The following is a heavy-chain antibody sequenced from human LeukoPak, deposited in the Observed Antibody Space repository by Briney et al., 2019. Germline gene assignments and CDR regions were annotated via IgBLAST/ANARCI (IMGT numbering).Heavy chain of an antibody. CDR3: AKDRHVLLWFGESPIDY. CDR2: ISYDGSNK. CDR1: GFTFSSYG. Sequence: GRSLRLSCAASGFTFSSYGMHWVRQAPGKGLEWVAVISYDGSNKYYADSVKGRFTISRDNSKNTLYLQMNSLRAEDTAVYYCAKDRHVLLWFGESPIDYWGQGTLVTVSS. J-gene: IGHJ4*02. V-gene: IGHV3-30*18. D-gene: IGHD3-10*01.